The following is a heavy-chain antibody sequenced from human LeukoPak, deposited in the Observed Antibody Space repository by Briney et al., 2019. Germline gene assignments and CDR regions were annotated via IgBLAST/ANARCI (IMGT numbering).Heavy chain of an antibody. CDR3: ARDDSSGYYLHYDY. CDR2: MNPNSGNT. V-gene: IGHV1-8*01. D-gene: IGHD3-22*01. J-gene: IGHJ4*02. CDR1: GYTFTSYD. Sequence: EASVKVSCKASGYTFTSYDINWVRQATGQGLEWMGWMNPNSGNTGYAQKIQGRVTMTRNTSISTAYMELSSLRSEDTAVYYCARDDSSGYYLHYDYWGQGTLVTVSS.